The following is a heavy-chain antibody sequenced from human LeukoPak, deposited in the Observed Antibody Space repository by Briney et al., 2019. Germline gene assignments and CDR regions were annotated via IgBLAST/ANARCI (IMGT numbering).Heavy chain of an antibody. Sequence: GRSLRLSCAASGFTFSSYGMHWVRQAPGKGLEWVAVISYDGSNKYYADSVKGRFTISRDNSKNTLYLQMNSLRAEDTAVYYCAKEGTANVYYYYYMDVWGKGTTVTVSS. CDR2: ISYDGSNK. V-gene: IGHV3-30*18. J-gene: IGHJ6*03. CDR3: AKEGTANVYYYYYMDV. CDR1: GFTFSSYG. D-gene: IGHD5-18*01.